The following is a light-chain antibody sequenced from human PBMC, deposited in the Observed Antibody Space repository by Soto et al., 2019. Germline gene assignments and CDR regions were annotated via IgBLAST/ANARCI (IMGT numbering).Light chain of an antibody. CDR3: QQYNTWPS. CDR2: DIS. CDR1: QTVSRN. Sequence: EVVMTQSPSTLSVSPGERATLSCRASQTVSRNLAWYQQRPGQAPRLLIYDISNRATGVPARFSGSGSETEFTLPIRSLQSEDFAVYFCQQYNTWPSFGQGTRVEIK. J-gene: IGKJ5*01. V-gene: IGKV3-15*01.